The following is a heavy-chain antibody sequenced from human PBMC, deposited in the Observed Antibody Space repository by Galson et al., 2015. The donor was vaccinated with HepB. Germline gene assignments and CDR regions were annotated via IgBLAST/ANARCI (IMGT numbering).Heavy chain of an antibody. CDR2: ISSSGTTI. J-gene: IGHJ4*02. V-gene: IGHV3-48*04. CDR1: TFIFTTYS. CDR3: VLLRGYDLKPLDY. Sequence: SLRLSCAASTFIFTTYSMNWVRQAPGKGQEWVSYISSSGTTIYYADSVKGRFTISRDNAKNSLYLQMNSLRAEDTAVYYCVLLRGYDLKPLDYWGQGTLVTVSS. D-gene: IGHD5-12*01.